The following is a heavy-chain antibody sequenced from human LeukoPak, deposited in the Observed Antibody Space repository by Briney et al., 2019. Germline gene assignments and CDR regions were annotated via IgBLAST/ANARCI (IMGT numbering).Heavy chain of an antibody. V-gene: IGHV4-4*07. CDR2: FYTSGST. D-gene: IGHD3-22*01. Sequence: SETLSLTCTVSGGSIRSYYWSWIRQPAGKGLEWIGRFYTSGSTNYNPSLKSRVTMSVDTSKNQFSLKLSSVTAADTAVYFCARDDYYDSSGYRNAFDIWGQGTGVIVSS. CDR3: ARDDYYDSSGYRNAFDI. CDR1: GGSIRSYY. J-gene: IGHJ3*02.